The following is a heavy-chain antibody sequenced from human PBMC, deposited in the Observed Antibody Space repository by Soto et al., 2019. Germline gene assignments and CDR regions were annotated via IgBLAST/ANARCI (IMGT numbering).Heavy chain of an antibody. D-gene: IGHD6-6*01. V-gene: IGHV3-21*01. CDR3: ARARYSSSSYGMDV. Sequence: GGSLRLSCVGSGFTFSDSVMAWVRQAPGKGLEWVSSISSSSYIYYAGSVKGRFTISRDNAKNSLYLQMNSLRAEDTAVYYCARARYSSSSYGMDVWGQGTTVTVPS. J-gene: IGHJ6*02. CDR2: ISSSSYI. CDR1: GFTFSDSV.